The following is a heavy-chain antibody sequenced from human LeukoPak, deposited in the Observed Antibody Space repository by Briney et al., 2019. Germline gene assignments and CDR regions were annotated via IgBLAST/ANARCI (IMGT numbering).Heavy chain of an antibody. CDR3: EREGPFDF. V-gene: IGHV3-7*01. CDR2: IKQDGSEK. J-gene: IGHJ4*02. Sequence: GGSLRLSCAASGFTFRNYWMSWVRQAPGKGLEWVANIKQDGSEKYYVDSVKGRFTISRDNAKNSLYLQMNSLRTDGTAVYFCEREGPFDFWGQGTLVTVSS. CDR1: GFTFRNYW.